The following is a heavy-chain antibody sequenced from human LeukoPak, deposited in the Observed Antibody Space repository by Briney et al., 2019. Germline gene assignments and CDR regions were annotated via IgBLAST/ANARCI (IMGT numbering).Heavy chain of an antibody. J-gene: IGHJ4*02. CDR2: INPNSGGT. CDR1: GYTFTGYY. V-gene: IGHV1-2*02. CDR3: ARGPSSGWYLSQFDY. D-gene: IGHD6-19*01. Sequence: ASVKVSCKTSGYTFTGYYMHWVRQAPGQGLEWMGWINPNSGGTNYPQKFQGRVTMTRDTSISTAYMDLSRLRSDGTAVYYCARGPSSGWYLSQFDYWGQGTLVTVSS.